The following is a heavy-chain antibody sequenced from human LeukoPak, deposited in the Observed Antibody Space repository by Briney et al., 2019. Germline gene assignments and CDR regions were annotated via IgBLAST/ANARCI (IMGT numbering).Heavy chain of an antibody. CDR1: GFTFSNAW. Sequence: PGGSLRLSCAASGFTFSNAWVSWVRQASGKGLEWVGRIKSKTDGGTTDYAAPVKGRFTISRDDSKNTLYLQMNSLKTEDTAVYYCTTGPAMTAFFDYWGQGTLVTVSS. CDR3: TTGPAMTAFFDY. CDR2: IKSKTDGGTT. V-gene: IGHV3-15*01. J-gene: IGHJ4*02. D-gene: IGHD2-2*01.